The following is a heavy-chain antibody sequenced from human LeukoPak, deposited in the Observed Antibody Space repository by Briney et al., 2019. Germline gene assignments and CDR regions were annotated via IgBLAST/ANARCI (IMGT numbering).Heavy chain of an antibody. Sequence: SETLSLTCAVYGGSFSGYYWSWIRQPPGKGLEWIGEINHSGSTNYNPSLKSRVTISVDTSKNQFSLKLSSVTAADTAVYYCARSLLRADAFDIWGQGTMVTVSS. CDR3: ARSLLRADAFDI. CDR1: GGSFSGYY. V-gene: IGHV4-34*01. J-gene: IGHJ3*02. D-gene: IGHD2-21*01. CDR2: INHSGST.